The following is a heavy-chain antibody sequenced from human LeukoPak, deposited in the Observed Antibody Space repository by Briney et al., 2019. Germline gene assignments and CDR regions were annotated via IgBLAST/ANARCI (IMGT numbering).Heavy chain of an antibody. V-gene: IGHV3-23*01. CDR2: ISTSGGTT. J-gene: IGHJ6*02. CDR3: AASSSSPYYYYYGMDV. Sequence: PGGSLRLSCAASGFTVSSNYMSWVRQAPGKGLEWVSAISTSGGTTYYADSVKGRFTISRDNSKNTLFLQMNSLRAEDTAVYYCAASSSSPYYYYYGMDVWGQGTTVTVSS. CDR1: GFTVSSNY. D-gene: IGHD6-6*01.